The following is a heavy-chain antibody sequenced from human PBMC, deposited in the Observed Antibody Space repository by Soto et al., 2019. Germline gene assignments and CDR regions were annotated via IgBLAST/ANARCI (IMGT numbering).Heavy chain of an antibody. J-gene: IGHJ6*02. Sequence: PSETLSLTCTVSGGSISSGGYYWSWIRQHPGKGLEWIGYIYYSGSTYYNPSLKSRVTISVDTSKNQFSLKLSSVTAADTAVYYCARVSAATDWSGYYAHYYYYGMDVWGQGTTVTVSS. CDR2: IYYSGST. CDR3: ARVSAATDWSGYYAHYYYYGMDV. V-gene: IGHV4-31*03. CDR1: GGSISSGGYY. D-gene: IGHD3-3*01.